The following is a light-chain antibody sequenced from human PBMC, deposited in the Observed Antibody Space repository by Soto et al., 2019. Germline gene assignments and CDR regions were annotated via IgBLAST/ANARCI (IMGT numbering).Light chain of an antibody. CDR2: KAS. J-gene: IGKJ2*01. V-gene: IGKV1-5*03. CDR3: QQYNSYMYT. CDR1: QSISSW. Sequence: DIQMTQSPSTLSASVGDRVTITCRASQSISSWLAWYQQKPGKAPKLLIYKASSLESGVPSRFSGSGYGTEFTLPISSLQPDDFATYYCQQYNSYMYTFGQGTKLEIK.